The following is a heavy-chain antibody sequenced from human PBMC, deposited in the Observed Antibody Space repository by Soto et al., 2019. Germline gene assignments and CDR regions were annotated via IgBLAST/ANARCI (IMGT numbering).Heavy chain of an antibody. CDR1: GGTFTTYP. V-gene: IGHV1-69*01. CDR3: GRQFTDGDYQY. J-gene: IGHJ4*02. Sequence: QVQLVQSGAEVKKPGSSGKVSCKASGGTFTTYPINWGRQAPGQGLEWMGGIIPMFGTTNYAQKFQGRVTITADESTSTAYMELSSLRSEDTAMYYCGRQFTDGDYQYWGQGTLVTVSS. CDR2: IIPMFGTT. D-gene: IGHD4-17*01.